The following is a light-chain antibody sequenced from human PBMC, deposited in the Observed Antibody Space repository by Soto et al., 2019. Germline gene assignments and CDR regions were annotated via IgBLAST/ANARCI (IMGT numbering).Light chain of an antibody. J-gene: IGLJ3*02. CDR3: AVWDDSLNGWV. Sequence: QPVLTQLPSASGTPGQRVTISCSGSNSNIGSNTVNWYQQFTATAPKLLIYSNNQRPSGVPDRISGSKSGTSASLAISGLQSEDEADYYCAVWDDSLNGWVFGGGTKLTVL. CDR1: NSNIGSNT. V-gene: IGLV1-44*01. CDR2: SNN.